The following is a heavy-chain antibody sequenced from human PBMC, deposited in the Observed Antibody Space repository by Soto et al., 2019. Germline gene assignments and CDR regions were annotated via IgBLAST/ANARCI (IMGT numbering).Heavy chain of an antibody. Sequence: SETLSLTCTVSGGSISSGGYYWSWIRQHPGKGLEWIGYIYYSGSTYYNPSLKSRVTISVDTSKNQFSLKLSSVTAADTAVYYCARDPPIAGNVNWFDPWGQGTLVTVSS. CDR1: GGSISSGGYY. D-gene: IGHD2-15*01. CDR3: ARDPPIAGNVNWFDP. V-gene: IGHV4-31*03. CDR2: IYYSGST. J-gene: IGHJ5*02.